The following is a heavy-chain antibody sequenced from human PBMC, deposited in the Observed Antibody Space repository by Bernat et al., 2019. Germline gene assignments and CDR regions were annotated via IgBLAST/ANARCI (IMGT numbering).Heavy chain of an antibody. V-gene: IGHV3-15*01. Sequence: EVQLVESGGGLVKPGGSLRLSCAASGFTFNNAWMSWVRQAPGKGLEWVGRIKNKNDGGTTDYGAPVKGRFTVSRDDSKNTLYLQMNSLKTEDTAVYYCTTVTTYYYGSGSYYRVDYWGQGTLVTVSS. J-gene: IGHJ4*02. D-gene: IGHD3-10*01. CDR3: TTVTTYYYGSGSYYRVDY. CDR2: IKNKNDGGTT. CDR1: GFTFNNAW.